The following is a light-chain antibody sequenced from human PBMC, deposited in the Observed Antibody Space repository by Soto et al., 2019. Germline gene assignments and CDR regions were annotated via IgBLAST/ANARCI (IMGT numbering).Light chain of an antibody. Sequence: DIHMTKSPSSLSASVGDRVTITCQASQNINNYLNWYQQKPGRAPKLLIYDASNLEAGVPSRFRGSGSGTDFTFTSSRLQPEDIATYYCQQYENRPTFGQGTRLDI. CDR2: DAS. CDR1: QNINNY. J-gene: IGKJ5*01. CDR3: QQYENRPT. V-gene: IGKV1-33*01.